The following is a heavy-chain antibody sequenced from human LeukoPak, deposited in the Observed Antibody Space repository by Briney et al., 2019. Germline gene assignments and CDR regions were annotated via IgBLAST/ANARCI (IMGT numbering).Heavy chain of an antibody. V-gene: IGHV3-48*01. J-gene: IGHJ3*02. CDR3: AASSGYYTLGAFDI. CDR1: GFTFSSHS. Sequence: GGSLRLSCAASGFTFSSHSMNWVRQAPGKGLEWVSYISSSSSTIYYADSVKGRFTISRDNAKNSLYLQMNSLRAEDTAVYYCAASSGYYTLGAFDIWGQGTMVTVSS. CDR2: ISSSSSTI. D-gene: IGHD3-22*01.